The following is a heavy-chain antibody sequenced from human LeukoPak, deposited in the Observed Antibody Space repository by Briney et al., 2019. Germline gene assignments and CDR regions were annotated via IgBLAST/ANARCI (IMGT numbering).Heavy chain of an antibody. J-gene: IGHJ4*02. V-gene: IGHV3-7*03. D-gene: IGHD3-10*01. Sequence: GGSLRLSCAASGFTFSNQWMLWVRQAPGKGLEWVANMKVIGSEKYCVDCVKGRFTISRDNAKNSLYLQMNSLRAEDTAVYYCARGPNYGSRSDFFDLWGQGTLVTVSS. CDR1: GFTFSNQW. CDR2: MKVIGSEK. CDR3: ARGPNYGSRSDFFDL.